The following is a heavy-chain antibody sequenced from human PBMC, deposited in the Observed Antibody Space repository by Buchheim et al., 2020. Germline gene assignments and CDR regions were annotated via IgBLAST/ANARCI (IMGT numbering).Heavy chain of an antibody. CDR1: GFTFSSYW. V-gene: IGHV3-7*01. CDR2: IKQDGSEK. D-gene: IGHD6-13*01. CDR3: ARDRPRGIAAAGPSY. J-gene: IGHJ4*02. Sequence: EVQLVESGGGLVQPGGSLRLSCAASGFTFSSYWMSWVRQAPGKGLEWVANIKQDGSEKYYVDSVKGRFTISRDKAKNSLYLQMNSLRAEDTAVYYCARDRPRGIAAAGPSYWGQGTL.